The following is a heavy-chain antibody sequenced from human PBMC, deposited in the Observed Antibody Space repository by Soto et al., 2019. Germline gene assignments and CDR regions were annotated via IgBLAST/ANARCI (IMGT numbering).Heavy chain of an antibody. CDR3: ARRDRGGNGGKSFPF. J-gene: IGHJ4*02. D-gene: IGHD5-12*01. V-gene: IGHV4-39*01. CDR2: LYYSGSA. Sequence: SETLFLTCTVSAASSGRSSYFWGWIRQPPGKGLEWIVSLYYSGSAYYNPSLYSRVTISADTSKNLLSLKLRSVTAADTAVYYCARRDRGGNGGKSFPFWGQGTLVTVSS. CDR1: AASSGRSSYF.